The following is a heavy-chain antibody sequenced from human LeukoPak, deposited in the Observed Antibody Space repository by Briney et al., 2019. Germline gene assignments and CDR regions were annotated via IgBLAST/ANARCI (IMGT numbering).Heavy chain of an antibody. CDR1: GGSFSSDA. CDR2: ITPALGSV. V-gene: IGHV1-69*05. Sequence: ASVRVSCKASGGSFSSDASSWVRQAPGQGLEWMGGITPALGSVNYAQKFQGRLTISTDESTNTAHMELSGLRSEDTAVYYCATGATRRFDNWGQGTLVTVSS. CDR3: ATGATRRFDN. D-gene: IGHD7-27*01. J-gene: IGHJ4*02.